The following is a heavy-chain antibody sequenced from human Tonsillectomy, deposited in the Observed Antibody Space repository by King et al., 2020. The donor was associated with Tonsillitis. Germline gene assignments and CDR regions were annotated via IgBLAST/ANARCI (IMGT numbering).Heavy chain of an antibody. V-gene: IGHV4-30-2*01. J-gene: IGHJ4*02. CDR3: ARGGALEWLLDY. Sequence: QLQESGSGLVKPSQTLSLTCAVSGGSISSGGYSWSWIRQPPGKGLEWIGYIYHSGSTYYNPSLKSRVTISVDRSKNQFSLKLSSVTAADTAVYYCARGGALEWLLDYWGQGTLVTVSS. CDR2: IYHSGST. CDR1: GGSISSGGYS. D-gene: IGHD3-3*01.